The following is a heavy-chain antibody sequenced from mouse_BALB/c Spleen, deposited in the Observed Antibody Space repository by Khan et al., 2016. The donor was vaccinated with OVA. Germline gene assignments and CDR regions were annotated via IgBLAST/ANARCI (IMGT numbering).Heavy chain of an antibody. D-gene: IGHD1-1*01. CDR1: GYTFTSYY. J-gene: IGHJ3*01. Sequence: QVQLKESGAELVKPGASVKLSCKASGYTFTSYYMYWVKQRPGQGLEWIGEINPSNGGTNVNEKFKSKATLTVDKSSSTAYMEVSSLTSADSAVYYCTRGGYGSSFAYWGQGTLVTVSA. CDR3: TRGGYGSSFAY. V-gene: IGHV1S81*02. CDR2: INPSNGGT.